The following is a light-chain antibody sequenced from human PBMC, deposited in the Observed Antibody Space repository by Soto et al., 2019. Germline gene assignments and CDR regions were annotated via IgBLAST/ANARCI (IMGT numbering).Light chain of an antibody. CDR2: GNN. Sequence: QSALTQPPSVSGAPGQRVTISCTGSSSNIGAGYDVHWYQHLPGTAPKLLIHGNNNGPSGAPDRFSGSKSGTSASLGITGLQAEDEADYYCQSYDGSLSGFVFGTGTKVTVL. CDR1: SSNIGAGYD. CDR3: QSYDGSLSGFV. V-gene: IGLV1-40*01. J-gene: IGLJ1*01.